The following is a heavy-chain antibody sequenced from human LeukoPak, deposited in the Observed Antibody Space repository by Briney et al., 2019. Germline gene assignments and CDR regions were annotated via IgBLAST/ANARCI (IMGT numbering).Heavy chain of an antibody. CDR3: AKGYYYDSSGYYPLSYIDY. D-gene: IGHD3-22*01. J-gene: IGHJ4*02. Sequence: LSLTCTVSGGSISSSSYYWGWIRQPPGKGLEWVSYISSSGSTIYYADSVKGRFTISRDNAKNSLYLQMNSLRAEDTAVYYCAKGYYYDSSGYYPLSYIDYWGQGTLVTVSS. CDR1: GGSISSSSYY. CDR2: ISSSGSTI. V-gene: IGHV3-11*01.